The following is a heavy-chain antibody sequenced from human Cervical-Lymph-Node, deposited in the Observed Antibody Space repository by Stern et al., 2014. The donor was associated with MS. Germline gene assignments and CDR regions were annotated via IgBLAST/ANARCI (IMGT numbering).Heavy chain of an antibody. Sequence: QAEPLDFGAELKKLWAPVQVRCKTSGYKFTAYYIHWVPLAYAKGPTWMGQLNPSSGATDLAQTFQGRVTMTRDTSISTAYMELTGLTPGDTAVYYCARSITVTPLEFWGQGTLVAVSS. CDR2: LNPSSGAT. D-gene: IGHD4-17*01. CDR3: ARSITVTPLEF. CDR1: GYKFTAYY. V-gene: IGHV1-2*03. J-gene: IGHJ4*02.